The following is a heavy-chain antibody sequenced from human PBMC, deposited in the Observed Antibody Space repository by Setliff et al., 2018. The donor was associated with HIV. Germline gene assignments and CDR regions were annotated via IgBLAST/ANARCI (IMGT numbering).Heavy chain of an antibody. V-gene: IGHV4-59*11. CDR3: ARGRGVIKEKHLDE. CDR1: GGSISSHY. J-gene: IGHJ4*02. D-gene: IGHD3-10*01. Sequence: PSETLSLTCTVSGGSISSHYWSWIRQPPLKGLEWIGYIHYSGSTNYNPSLKSRVTISVDTSKNQFSLRLSSVTAAATAVYYCARGRGVIKEKHLDEWGQGTLVTVSS. CDR2: IHYSGST.